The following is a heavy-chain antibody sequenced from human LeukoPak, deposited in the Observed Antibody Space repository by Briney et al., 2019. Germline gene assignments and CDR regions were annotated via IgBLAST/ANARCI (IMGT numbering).Heavy chain of an antibody. V-gene: IGHV3-23*01. CDR3: AKKIVVPAAIPD. Sequence: GGSLRLSCAASGFTFSSYAMTWVRQAPGKGLEWVSAINGGGVSTYYADSVKGRFTISRDNSKNTLYLQMSSLRAEDTAVYYCAKKIVVPAAIPDWGQGTLVTVSS. CDR1: GFTFSSYA. D-gene: IGHD2-2*01. J-gene: IGHJ4*02. CDR2: INGGGVST.